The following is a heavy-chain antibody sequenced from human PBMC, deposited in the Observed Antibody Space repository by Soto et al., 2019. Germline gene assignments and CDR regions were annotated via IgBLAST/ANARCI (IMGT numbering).Heavy chain of an antibody. D-gene: IGHD3-10*01. CDR2: ISGGGDTT. CDR1: GFTFNNYA. CDR3: AKGRGGSGSLPPRVDF. J-gene: IGHJ4*02. V-gene: IGHV3-23*01. Sequence: EVQLLESGGGLVQPGGSLRLSCAASGFTFNNYAMTWVRQAPGKGLEWVAAISGGGDTTSYADSVKGRFTVSRDGSKNTLDLQMSSLRAEDTAVYYCAKGRGGSGSLPPRVDFWGQGTLVTVSS.